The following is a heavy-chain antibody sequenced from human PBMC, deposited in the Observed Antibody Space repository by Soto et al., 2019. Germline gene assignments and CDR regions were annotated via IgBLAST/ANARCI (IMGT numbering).Heavy chain of an antibody. CDR3: GRGGLLSFGDVLKVHYMEV. CDR2: ISSGSRYI. V-gene: IGHV3-21*01. CDR1: GFPFSSYA. D-gene: IGHD3-10*01. Sequence: EMQLVESGGGLVKPGGSLRLSCATSGFPFSSYAINWVRQAPGKGLQWISSISSGSRYIFYADSVKGRFTISRDNATKSLYRQMSSLRAEDTAVYYCGRGGLLSFGDVLKVHYMEVWGKGTTVTVSS. J-gene: IGHJ6*03.